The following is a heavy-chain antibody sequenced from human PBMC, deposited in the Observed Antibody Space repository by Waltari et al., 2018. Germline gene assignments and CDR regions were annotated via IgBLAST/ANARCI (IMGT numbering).Heavy chain of an antibody. V-gene: IGHV4-39*02. Sequence: LQLQESGPGLVKPSETLSLTCTVPGGSIGSNNYYWVWVRQPPGKGLQWIGTMYYTGSTYYNPSLKSRVTISVDTSKNRFSLKLTSVTAADTAVYFCASRPEFTSGSAIDFWGQGTLVTVSS. J-gene: IGHJ4*02. CDR2: MYYTGST. D-gene: IGHD6-19*01. CDR1: GGSIGSNNYY. CDR3: ASRPEFTSGSAIDF.